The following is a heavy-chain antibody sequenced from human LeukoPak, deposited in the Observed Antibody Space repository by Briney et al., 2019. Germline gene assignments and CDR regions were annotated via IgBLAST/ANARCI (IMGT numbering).Heavy chain of an antibody. J-gene: IGHJ4*02. Sequence: PSETLSLTCAVSGFSISSGYYWGWIRQPPGKGLEWIGSLYQRGRTYYNPSLKSRVTISVDTSKNQFSLKLSSVAAADTAVYYCARDRSSAYDIDYWGQGTLVCVSS. CDR2: LYQRGRT. V-gene: IGHV4-38-2*02. CDR3: ARDRSSAYDIDY. CDR1: GFSISSGYY. D-gene: IGHD6-6*01.